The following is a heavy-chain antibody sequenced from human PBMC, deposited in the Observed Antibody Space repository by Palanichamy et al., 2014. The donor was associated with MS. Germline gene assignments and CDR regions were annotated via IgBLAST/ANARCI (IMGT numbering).Heavy chain of an antibody. Sequence: QVQLVQSGAEVKKPGASVNVSCKTSGYNFTTYGISWVRRAPGQGLEWMGWISGFNANTNSAQKFQGRVTVTKDTSTSTAYMELRSLRSDDTAVYYCARGLRSERYFDYWGQGTLVTVSS. CDR1: GYNFTTYG. D-gene: IGHD1-1*01. CDR2: ISGFNANT. CDR3: ARGLRSERYFDY. V-gene: IGHV1-18*01. J-gene: IGHJ4*02.